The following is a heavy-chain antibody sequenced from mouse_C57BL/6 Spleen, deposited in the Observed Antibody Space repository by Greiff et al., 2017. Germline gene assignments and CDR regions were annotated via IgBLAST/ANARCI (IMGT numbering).Heavy chain of an antibody. Sequence: EVQLQQSGPELVKPGASVKISCKASGYTFTDYYMNWVKQSHGKSLEWIGDINPNNGGTSYNQKFKGKATLTVDKSSSTAYIELRSLTSEDSAGYYCASGLGGFDYWGQGTTLTVSS. CDR3: ASGLGGFDY. CDR2: INPNNGGT. D-gene: IGHD4-1*01. V-gene: IGHV1-26*01. CDR1: GYTFTDYY. J-gene: IGHJ2*01.